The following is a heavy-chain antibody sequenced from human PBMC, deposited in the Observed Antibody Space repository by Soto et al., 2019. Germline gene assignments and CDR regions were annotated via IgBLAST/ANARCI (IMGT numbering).Heavy chain of an antibody. Sequence: QVQLVQSGAEVKKPGSSVKVSCKASGGTFSSYTISWVRQAPGQGLEWMGRIIPILGIANYAQKFQGRVTITADKSTSTAYMELSSLRSEDTAVYYCARGGGREISGWKYYYYYYMDVWGKGTTVTVSS. CDR2: IIPILGIA. CDR1: GGTFSSYT. J-gene: IGHJ6*03. V-gene: IGHV1-69*02. D-gene: IGHD6-19*01. CDR3: ARGGGREISGWKYYYYYYMDV.